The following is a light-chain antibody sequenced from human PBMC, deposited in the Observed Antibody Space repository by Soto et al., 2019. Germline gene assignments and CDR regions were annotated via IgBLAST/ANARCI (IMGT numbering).Light chain of an antibody. CDR1: QSVSSN. CDR2: GAS. V-gene: IGKV3-15*01. J-gene: IGKJ1*01. Sequence: EIVMTQSPATLSVVPGERGTLSCRASQSVSSNLAWYQHKPGQAPRLLTYGASTRATGIPARFSGSGSGTEFTLTISSLQHEDFEVYYCQQYYNWPRTLGQGTKVDIK. CDR3: QQYYNWPRT.